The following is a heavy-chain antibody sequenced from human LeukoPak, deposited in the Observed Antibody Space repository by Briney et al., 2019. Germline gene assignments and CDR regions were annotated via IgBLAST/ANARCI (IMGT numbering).Heavy chain of an antibody. D-gene: IGHD3-10*01. V-gene: IGHV1-69*13. CDR2: IIPIFGTA. J-gene: IGHJ4*02. CDR3: ARDLGFGELLGQPFDY. CDR1: GYTFTGYY. Sequence: SVKVSCKASGYTFTGYYMHWVRQAPGQGLEWMGGIIPIFGTANYAQKFQGRVTITADESTSTAYMELSSLRSEDTAVYYCARDLGFGELLGQPFDYWGQGTLVTVSS.